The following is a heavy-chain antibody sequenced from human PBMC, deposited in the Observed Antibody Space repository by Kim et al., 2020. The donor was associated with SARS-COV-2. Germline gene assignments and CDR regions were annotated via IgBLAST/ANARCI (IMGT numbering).Heavy chain of an antibody. CDR3: ARGVLQKIAARIQYYFDY. Sequence: KGRFTISRDNSKNTLYLQMNSLRAEDTAVYYCARGVLQKIAARIQYYFDYWGQGTLVTVSS. D-gene: IGHD6-6*01. J-gene: IGHJ4*02. V-gene: IGHV3-30*01.